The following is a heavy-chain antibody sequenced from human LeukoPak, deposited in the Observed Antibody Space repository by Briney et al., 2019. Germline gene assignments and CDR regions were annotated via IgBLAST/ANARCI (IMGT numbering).Heavy chain of an antibody. Sequence: GGSLRLSCAGSGLTFINYWMTWVRQVPGKGLEWVANINRDGSGKYYLPSVRGRFTIFKDDAKDSLYLQMDSLRPEDTAIYYCARVEYSGNGNLYWGQGTLVTVSS. D-gene: IGHD1-26*01. J-gene: IGHJ4*02. CDR1: GLTFINYW. V-gene: IGHV3-7*03. CDR2: INRDGSGK. CDR3: ARVEYSGNGNLY.